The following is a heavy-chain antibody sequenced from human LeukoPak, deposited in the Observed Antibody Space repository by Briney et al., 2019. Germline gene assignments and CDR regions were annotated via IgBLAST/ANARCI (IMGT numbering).Heavy chain of an antibody. CDR2: IKQDGSKK. CDR3: TRVGYIDEGIDY. J-gene: IGHJ4*02. D-gene: IGHD5-24*01. Sequence: GGSLRLSCVASGFPFSSYWMTWFRQAPGKGLEWVANIKQDGSKKSYVDSVKGRFTISRDNAKNSLYLQMNSLRAEDTAIYYCTRVGYIDEGIDYWGQGTLVTVSS. CDR1: GFPFSSYW. V-gene: IGHV3-7*04.